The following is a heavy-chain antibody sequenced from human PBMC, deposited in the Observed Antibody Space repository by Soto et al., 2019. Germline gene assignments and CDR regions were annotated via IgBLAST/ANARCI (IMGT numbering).Heavy chain of an antibody. CDR2: ISWNDDR. CDR3: AHRPEGVRYSRGWADERDR. Sequence: ITLKESGPTLVKPTQTLTLTCTFSGFSLDTSDVGVNWFRLPPGKALPWLGLISWNDDRRYNPSLKTRLTLTKCTSKDQVVPRMTNMDPAYTATYYCAHRPEGVRYSRGWADERDRWGQGILVTVSS. J-gene: IGHJ5*02. V-gene: IGHV2-5*01. CDR1: GFSLDTSDVG. D-gene: IGHD6-19*01.